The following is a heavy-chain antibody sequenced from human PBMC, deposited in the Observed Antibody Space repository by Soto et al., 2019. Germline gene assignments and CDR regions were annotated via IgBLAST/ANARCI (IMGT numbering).Heavy chain of an antibody. CDR1: GFTFSNFW. V-gene: IGHV3-74*01. CDR2: ASPDGSST. Sequence: EGQLVESGGGLVQPGGSLRLSCAASGFTFSNFWVHWVRQAPGKGLVWVSRASPDGSSTSYADSVKGRFTISRDNAKNMLYMEMNSLRAEDTAVYYCASHGSVDYFLCDPWGQGTLVTVSS. D-gene: IGHD4-17*01. CDR3: ASHGSVDYFLCDP. J-gene: IGHJ5*02.